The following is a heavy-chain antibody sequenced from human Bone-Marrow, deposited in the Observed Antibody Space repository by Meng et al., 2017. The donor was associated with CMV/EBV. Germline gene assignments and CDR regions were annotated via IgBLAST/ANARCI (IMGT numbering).Heavy chain of an antibody. V-gene: IGHV1-18*01. Sequence: GESLKISCAASGFTFSSYAMHWVRQAPGQGLEWMGWISAYNGNTDYAQKLQGRVTMTTDTSTSTAYMELSSLRSEDTAVYYCARVSGYSYGSPDYWGQGTLVTVSS. J-gene: IGHJ4*02. D-gene: IGHD5-18*01. CDR1: GFTFSSYA. CDR3: ARVSGYSYGSPDY. CDR2: ISAYNGNT.